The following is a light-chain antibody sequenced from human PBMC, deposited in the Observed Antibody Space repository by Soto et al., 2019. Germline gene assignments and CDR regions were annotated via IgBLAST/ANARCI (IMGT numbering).Light chain of an antibody. CDR1: QDISNY. CDR2: AAY. J-gene: IGKJ4*01. CDR3: QQDDNPLT. V-gene: IGKV1-33*01. Sequence: DIQMTQSPSSLSASVGDRFTITCQATQDISNYLKWYQQTAGNAHQLMIYAAYNLETGLPSRFGGSAARADFTFIISSLQPDDTATYYCQQDDNPLTFGGGTQVDIK.